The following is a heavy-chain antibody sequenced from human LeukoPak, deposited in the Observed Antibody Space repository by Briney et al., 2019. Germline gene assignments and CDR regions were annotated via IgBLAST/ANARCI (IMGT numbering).Heavy chain of an antibody. CDR1: GGSISSGGYY. CDR3: ARGRVDIVATIGGGLDY. J-gene: IGHJ4*02. V-gene: IGHV4-30-2*01. Sequence: PSQTLSLTFTVSGGSISSGGYYWSWIRQPPGKGLEWIGYIYHSGSTYYNPSLKSRVTISVDRSKNQFSLKLSSVTAADTAVYYCARGRVDIVATIGGGLDYWGQGTLVTVSS. D-gene: IGHD5-12*01. CDR2: IYHSGST.